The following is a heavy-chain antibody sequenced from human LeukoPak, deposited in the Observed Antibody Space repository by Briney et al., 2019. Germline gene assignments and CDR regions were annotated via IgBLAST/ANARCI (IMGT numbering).Heavy chain of an antibody. CDR2: IWYDGSNK. CDR1: GFTFSSYG. CDR3: AREAERWLQLWSLGY. V-gene: IGHV3-33*01. Sequence: PGGSLRLSCAASGFTFSSYGMHWVRQAPGKGLEWVAVIWYDGSNKYYADSVKGRFTISRDNSKNTLYLQMNSLRAEDTAVYYCAREAERWLQLWSLGYWGQGTLVTVSS. D-gene: IGHD5-24*01. J-gene: IGHJ4*02.